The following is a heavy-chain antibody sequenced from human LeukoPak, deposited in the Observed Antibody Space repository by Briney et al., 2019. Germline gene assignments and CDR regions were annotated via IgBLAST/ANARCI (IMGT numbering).Heavy chain of an antibody. D-gene: IGHD3-10*01. CDR1: GFTFSSYE. J-gene: IGHJ4*02. CDR3: AGSMVRGVIRDY. Sequence: GGSLRLSCAASGFTFSSYEMNWVRQAPGKGLEWVSYISSSGSAIYYADSVKGRFTISRDNAKNSLYLQMNSLRAEDTAVYYCAGSMVRGVIRDYWGQGTLVTVSS. V-gene: IGHV3-48*03. CDR2: ISSSGSAI.